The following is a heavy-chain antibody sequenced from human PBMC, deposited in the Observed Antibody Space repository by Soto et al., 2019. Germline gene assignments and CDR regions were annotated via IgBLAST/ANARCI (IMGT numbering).Heavy chain of an antibody. Sequence: EVQVLESGGGLVQPGGSLRLSCAGSGFTFINYAMNWVRQAPGKGLEWVSSISGGGDAAFFPDSVGGRFTISKDNYKNTVTLQINSLGVDDTAVYCCARKILGSTTRRNYCYFDLWGRGTLVTVSS. CDR2: ISGGGDAA. CDR3: ARKILGSTTRRNYCYFDL. J-gene: IGHJ2*01. D-gene: IGHD7-27*01. V-gene: IGHV3-23*01. CDR1: GFTFINYA.